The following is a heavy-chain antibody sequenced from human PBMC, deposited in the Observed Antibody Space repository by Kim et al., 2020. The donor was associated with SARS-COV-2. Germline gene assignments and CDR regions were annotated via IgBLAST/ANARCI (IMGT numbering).Heavy chain of an antibody. Sequence: GGSLRLSCAASGFTFSSYAMSWVRQAPGKGLEWVSAISGSGGSTYYADSVKGRFTISRDNSKNTLYLQMNSLRAEDTAVYYCAQDRAYCGGACYFPDYYYYCMDVWDYGTTLTVSS. D-gene: IGHD2-21*02. CDR2: ISGSGGST. CDR1: GFTFSSYA. V-gene: IGHV3-23*01. CDR3: AQDRAYCGGACYFPDYYYYCMDV. J-gene: IGHJ6*04.